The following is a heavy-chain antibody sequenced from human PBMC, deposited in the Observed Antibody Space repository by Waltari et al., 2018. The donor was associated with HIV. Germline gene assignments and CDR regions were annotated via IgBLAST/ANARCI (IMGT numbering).Heavy chain of an antibody. V-gene: IGHV3-30*18. J-gene: IGHJ4*02. CDR2: IWHDETTK. CDR3: AKEDSSSSDPHYFDY. D-gene: IGHD6-6*01. CDR1: GFTFSRYG. Sequence: QVQLVESGGGVVQPGRSLRLSCAASGFTFSRYGMHWVRQAPGKGMKWGAVIWHDETTKYDADSVTGRFTISRDKSMNTLYLQMNSLRAEDTAMYYCAKEDSSSSDPHYFDYWGQGTLVTVSS.